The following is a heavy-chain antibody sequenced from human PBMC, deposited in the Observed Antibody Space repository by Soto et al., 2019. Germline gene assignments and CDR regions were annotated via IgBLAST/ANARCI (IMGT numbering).Heavy chain of an antibody. CDR3: CAREGGSLDY. Sequence: QVQLQESGPGLVKPSQTLSLTCTVSGGSISSGGYYWSWIRQHPGKGLEWIGYIYYSGSTYYNPSLKSRVTISVXXXKXQFSLKLSXVXXXXXXXXXCAREGGSLDYWGQGTLVTVSS. CDR1: GGSISSGGYY. CDR2: IYYSGST. V-gene: IGHV4-31*03. J-gene: IGHJ4*02.